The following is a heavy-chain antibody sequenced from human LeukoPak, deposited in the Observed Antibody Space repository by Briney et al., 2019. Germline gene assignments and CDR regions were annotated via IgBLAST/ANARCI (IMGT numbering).Heavy chain of an antibody. V-gene: IGHV4-59*08. Sequence: SETLSLTCTLSGGSISTYYWSWVRQPPGKGLEWIGYIYYTGSTDYNPSLKSRVTMSVDTSKNQFSLKLSSVTAADTAVYYCARLIGQEDVWGKGTTVTISS. J-gene: IGHJ6*04. CDR1: GGSISTYY. D-gene: IGHD3-16*01. CDR3: ARLIGQEDV. CDR2: IYYTGST.